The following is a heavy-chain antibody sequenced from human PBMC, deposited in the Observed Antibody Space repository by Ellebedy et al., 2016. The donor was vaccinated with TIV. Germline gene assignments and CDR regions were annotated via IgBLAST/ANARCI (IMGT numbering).Heavy chain of an antibody. CDR2: INPNSGGT. J-gene: IGHJ4*02. V-gene: IGHV1-2*02. CDR3: ARVDRPGYSSGWAHF. Sequence: AASVKVSCKASGYTFTGHYFYWVRQAPGQGLEWMGWINPNSGGTNYAQKFQGRVTMTTDTSITTVYMELTSLKSDDTAVYYCARVDRPGYSSGWAHFWGQGTLVTVSS. D-gene: IGHD6-19*01. CDR1: GYTFTGHY.